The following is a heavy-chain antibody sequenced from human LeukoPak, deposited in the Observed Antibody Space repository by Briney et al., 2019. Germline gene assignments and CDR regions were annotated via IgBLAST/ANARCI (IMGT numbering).Heavy chain of an antibody. Sequence: PGGSLRLSCAASGFTFSSYSMNWVRQAPGKGLEWVSSISSSSSSYIYYADSVKGRFTISRDNAKNSLYLQMNSLRAEDTAVYYCAREPTYDYIWGSYRPNWFDPWGQGTLVTVSS. CDR1: GFTFSSYS. J-gene: IGHJ5*02. D-gene: IGHD3-16*02. CDR3: AREPTYDYIWGSYRPNWFDP. V-gene: IGHV3-21*01. CDR2: ISSSSSSYI.